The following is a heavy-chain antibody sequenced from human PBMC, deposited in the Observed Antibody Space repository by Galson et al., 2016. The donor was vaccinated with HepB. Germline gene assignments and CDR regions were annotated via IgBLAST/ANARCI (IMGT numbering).Heavy chain of an antibody. Sequence: SLTCSVSGGSIGPGAYYWDWIRQSPGKGLEWIGNLYFGGNTYYNPSLRSRVTISVDASRNEFSLKLTSVTAADTAVYYCARRPYSYFDDSTSLDSWGQGTLVTVSS. D-gene: IGHD3-22*01. CDR1: GGSIGPGAYY. CDR3: ARRPYSYFDDSTSLDS. CDR2: LYFGGNT. V-gene: IGHV4-39*01. J-gene: IGHJ4*02.